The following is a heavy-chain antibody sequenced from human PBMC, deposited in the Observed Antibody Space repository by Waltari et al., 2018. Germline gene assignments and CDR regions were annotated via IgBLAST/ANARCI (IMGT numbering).Heavy chain of an antibody. D-gene: IGHD6-19*01. J-gene: IGHJ6*02. V-gene: IGHV3-21*01. CDR1: GFTFSSYS. CDR3: AREGRSGSSGWYDYYYGMDV. CDR2: ISSSSSYI. Sequence: EVQLVESGGGLVKPGGSLRLSCAASGFTFSSYSTNWVRQAPGKGLEWVSSISSSSSYIYYADSVKGRFTISRDNAKNSLYLQMNSLRAEDTAVYYCAREGRSGSSGWYDYYYGMDVWGQGTTVTVSS.